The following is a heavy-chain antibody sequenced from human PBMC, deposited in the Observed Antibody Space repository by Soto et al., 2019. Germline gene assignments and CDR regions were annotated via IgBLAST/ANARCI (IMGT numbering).Heavy chain of an antibody. CDR3: ARGSIDHAFDI. V-gene: IGHV3-74*01. CDR1: GFSFSNYW. CDR2: VNNDGRDT. D-gene: IGHD3-9*01. Sequence: EVQVVESGGDLVQPGGSLRLSCAASGFSFSNYWMHWVRQAPGKGLVWVSRVNNDGRDTIYADSVMGRFTVSRDNAKNTLFLQTNSLRIDDTAMYYCARGSIDHAFDIWGQGTMVTVSS. J-gene: IGHJ3*02.